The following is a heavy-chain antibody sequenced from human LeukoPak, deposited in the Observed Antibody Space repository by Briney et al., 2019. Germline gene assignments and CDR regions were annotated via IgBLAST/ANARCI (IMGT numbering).Heavy chain of an antibody. D-gene: IGHD1-26*01. V-gene: IGHV3-23*01. CDR1: GFTFSSYA. CDR2: ISGSGGST. J-gene: IGHJ4*02. Sequence: GGSLRVSCAASGFTFSSYAMSWVRQAPGKGMEWVSAISGSGGSTYYADSVKGRFTISRDNSKNTLYLQMNSLRAEDTAVYYCAKVRNRDYSGSFGDGPPSFDYWGQGTLVTVSS. CDR3: AKVRNRDYSGSFGDGPPSFDY.